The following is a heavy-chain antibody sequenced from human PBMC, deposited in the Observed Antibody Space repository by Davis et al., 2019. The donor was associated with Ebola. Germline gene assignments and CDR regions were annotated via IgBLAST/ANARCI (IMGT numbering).Heavy chain of an antibody. CDR3: ARDMNTAMVLYDYGLDV. V-gene: IGHV3-21*01. CDR2: ISGSSYYI. CDR1: GFTFSSNS. Sequence: GGSLRLSCAASGFTFSSNSMNWVRQVPGKGLEWVSSISGSSYYIYYAVSVMGRFTISRDNAKNSLYLQMNSLRAEDTAVYYCARDMNTAMVLYDYGLDVWGKGTTVTVSS. J-gene: IGHJ6*04. D-gene: IGHD5-18*01.